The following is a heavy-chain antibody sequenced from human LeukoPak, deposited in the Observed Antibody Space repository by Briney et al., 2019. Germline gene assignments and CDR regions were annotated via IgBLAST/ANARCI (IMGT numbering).Heavy chain of an antibody. J-gene: IGHJ4*02. Sequence: VASVKVSCKASGYTFTSCAMHWVRQAPGQRLEWMGWINAGNGNTKYSQKFQGRVTITRDTSASTAYMELSSLRSEDTAVYYCARDNDFWSGYYTGGDFDYWGQGTLVTVSS. CDR1: GYTFTSCA. CDR3: ARDNDFWSGYYTGGDFDY. V-gene: IGHV1-3*01. D-gene: IGHD3-3*01. CDR2: INAGNGNT.